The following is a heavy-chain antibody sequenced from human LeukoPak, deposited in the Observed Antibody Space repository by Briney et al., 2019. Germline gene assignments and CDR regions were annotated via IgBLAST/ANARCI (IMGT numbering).Heavy chain of an antibody. CDR3: ARSPYFNWFDP. V-gene: IGHV3-23*01. Sequence: GGSLRLSYAASGFTFSSYAMSWVRQAPGKGLEWVSAISGSGGSTYYADSVKGRFTISRDNSKNTLYLQMNSLRAEDTAVYYCARSPYFNWFDPWGQGTLVTVSS. CDR1: GFTFSSYA. J-gene: IGHJ5*02. CDR2: ISGSGGST. D-gene: IGHD3-9*01.